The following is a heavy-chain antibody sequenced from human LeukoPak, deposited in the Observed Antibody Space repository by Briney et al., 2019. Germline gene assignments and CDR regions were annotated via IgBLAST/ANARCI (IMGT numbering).Heavy chain of an antibody. CDR1: GYTFTSYG. J-gene: IGHJ4*02. V-gene: IGHV1-18*01. Sequence: ASVKVSCKASGYTFTSYGISWVRQAPGQGLEWMGWISAYNGNTNYAQKLQGRVTMTTDTSTSTAYMELRSLRSDDTAVYYCARDTVGAAVTPIGYWGQGTLVTVSS. D-gene: IGHD4-23*01. CDR2: ISAYNGNT. CDR3: ARDTVGAAVTPIGY.